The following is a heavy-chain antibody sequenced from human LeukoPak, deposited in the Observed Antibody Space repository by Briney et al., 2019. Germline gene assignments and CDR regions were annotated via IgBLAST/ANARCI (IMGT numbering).Heavy chain of an antibody. V-gene: IGHV3-30*18. D-gene: IGHD2-15*01. J-gene: IGHJ4*02. CDR3: AKDPYSGVADYYFHY. Sequence: GRSLRLSCAASGFTFSSYGVHWVRQAPGKGLEWVAVISYDGSNKYYADSVKGRFTISRDNSKNTLYLQMNSLRAEDTAIYYCAKDPYSGVADYYFHYWGQGTLVTVSS. CDR2: ISYDGSNK. CDR1: GFTFSSYG.